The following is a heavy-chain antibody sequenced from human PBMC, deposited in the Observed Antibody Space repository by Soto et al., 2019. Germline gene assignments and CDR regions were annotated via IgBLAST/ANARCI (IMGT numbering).Heavy chain of an antibody. J-gene: IGHJ3*02. CDR1: GFTFSSYS. CDR2: ISSSSSTI. Sequence: PGGSLRLSCAASGFTFSSYSMNWVRQAPGKGLDWVSYISSSSSTIYYADSVKGRFTISRDNARNSLYLQMNSLRAEDTAVYYCARVMGITIFGVVIHDAFDIWGQATMVTVSS. V-gene: IGHV3-48*01. D-gene: IGHD3-3*01. CDR3: ARVMGITIFGVVIHDAFDI.